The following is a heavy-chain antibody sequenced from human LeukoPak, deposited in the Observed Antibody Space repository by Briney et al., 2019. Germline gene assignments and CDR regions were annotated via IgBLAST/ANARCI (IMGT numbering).Heavy chain of an antibody. CDR2: IKSKTDGGTT. Sequence: KSGGSLRLSCAASGFTFSNAWMSWVRQAPGKGLEWVGRIKSKTDGGTTDYAAPVKGRFTISRDDSKNTLYLQMNSLKTEDTAVYYCTTDRLVTMVREVVIRAYWGQGTLVTVSS. J-gene: IGHJ4*02. CDR3: TTDRLVTMVREVVIRAY. CDR1: GFTFSNAW. D-gene: IGHD3-10*01. V-gene: IGHV3-15*01.